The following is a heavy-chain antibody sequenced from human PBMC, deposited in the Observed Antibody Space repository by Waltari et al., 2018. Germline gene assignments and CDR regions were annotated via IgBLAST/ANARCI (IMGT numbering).Heavy chain of an antibody. CDR1: GFTFDDYA. CDR2: ISLNSGSI. V-gene: IGHV3-9*01. D-gene: IGHD6-13*01. CDR3: AKKGAAGPFDY. J-gene: IGHJ4*02. Sequence: EVQLVESGGGLVQPGRSLRLSCAASGFTFDDYAMHWVRQAPGKGLEWVSGISLNSGSIGYADSVKGRFTISRDNAKNSLYLQMNSLRAEDTALYYCAKKGAAGPFDYWGQGTLVTVSS.